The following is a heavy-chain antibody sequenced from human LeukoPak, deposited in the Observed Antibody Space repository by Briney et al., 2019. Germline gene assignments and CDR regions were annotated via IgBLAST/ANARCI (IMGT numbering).Heavy chain of an antibody. CDR2: IKEDGSAT. CDR1: GFTFSTYW. V-gene: IGHV3-7*04. CDR3: ARDSPGYLAYDS. Sequence: GGSLRLSCAASGFTFSTYWMTWVRQAPGKGPEWQANIKEDGSATYYVDSVKGRFTISRDNAKKSLYLQMNSLRAEDTAVYYCARDSPGYLAYDSWGQGTLVTVSS. J-gene: IGHJ4*02. D-gene: IGHD1-1*01.